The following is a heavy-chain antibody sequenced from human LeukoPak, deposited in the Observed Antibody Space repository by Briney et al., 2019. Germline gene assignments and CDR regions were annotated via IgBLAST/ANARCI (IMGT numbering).Heavy chain of an antibody. CDR3: ARGTFSGSH. Sequence: GRSLRLSCAASGFTFSNYGMHWVRQAPGKGLEWVAFISYDGSNKYYADSVKGRFTISRDNSKNTLYLQMNSLRAEDTAVYYCARGTFSGSHWGQGTLVTVSS. D-gene: IGHD1-26*01. V-gene: IGHV3-30*03. CDR2: ISYDGSNK. J-gene: IGHJ4*02. CDR1: GFTFSNYG.